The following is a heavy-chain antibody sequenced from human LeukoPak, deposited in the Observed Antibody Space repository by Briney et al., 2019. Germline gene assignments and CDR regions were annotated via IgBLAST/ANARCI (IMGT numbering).Heavy chain of an antibody. V-gene: IGHV4-4*07. Sequence: PSHTLSLPHAVSGGSISSYYWSWVPQPAGKGLEWIGRIYTSGCPNYNPSLTSRVTMSVDTSKNQFSLKLRSVTAADTAAYYCARGAGILTDYSPPRWFDRGGQGTLVTVSS. D-gene: IGHD3-9*01. J-gene: IGHJ5*02. CDR3: ARGAGILTDYSPPRWFDR. CDR2: IYTSGCP. CDR1: GGSISSYY.